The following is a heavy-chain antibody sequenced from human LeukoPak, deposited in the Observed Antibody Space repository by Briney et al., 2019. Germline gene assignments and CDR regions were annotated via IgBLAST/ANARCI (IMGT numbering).Heavy chain of an antibody. CDR1: GFTFSSYA. CDR3: ARVAHFDRGMDV. D-gene: IGHD3-9*01. CDR2: ISYDGSNK. V-gene: IGHV3-30-3*01. Sequence: QPGRSLRLSCAASGFTFSSYAMHWVRQAPGKGLEWVAVISYDGSNKYYADSVKGRFTISRDNSKNTLYLQMNSLRAEDTAVYYCARVAHFDRGMDVWGQGTTVTVS. J-gene: IGHJ6*02.